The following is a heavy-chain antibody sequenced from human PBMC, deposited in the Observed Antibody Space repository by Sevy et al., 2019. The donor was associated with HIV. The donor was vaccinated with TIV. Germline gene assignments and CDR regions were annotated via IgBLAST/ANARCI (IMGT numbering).Heavy chain of an antibody. CDR2: IVGSGNTK. CDR3: ARTRFPLEQPERDGYFDY. CDR1: GFTFSDYY. J-gene: IGHJ4*02. D-gene: IGHD6-13*01. Sequence: GGSLRLSCAASGFTFSDYYMSWIRQAPGKGLEWVSYIVGSGNTKYYANSVKGRFTISRDNAKNSLYLQMNSLRAEDTAVYYCARTRFPLEQPERDGYFDYWGQGTLVTVSS. V-gene: IGHV3-11*01.